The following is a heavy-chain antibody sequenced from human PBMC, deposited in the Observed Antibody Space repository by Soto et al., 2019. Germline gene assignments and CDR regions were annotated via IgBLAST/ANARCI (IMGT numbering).Heavy chain of an antibody. V-gene: IGHV4-59*01. J-gene: IGHJ4*02. CDR2: IYYSGST. D-gene: IGHD5-18*01. CDR1: GGSISSYY. CDR3: AGGIRGYSYGWFDY. Sequence: PSETLSLTCTVSGGSISSYYWSWIRQPPGKGLEWIGYIYYSGSTNYNPSLKSRVTISVDTSKNQFSLKLSSVTAADTAVYYCAGGIRGYSYGWFDYWGQGTLVTVSS.